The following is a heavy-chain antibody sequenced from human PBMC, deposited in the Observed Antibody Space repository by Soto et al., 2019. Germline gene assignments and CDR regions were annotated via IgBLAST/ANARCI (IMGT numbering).Heavy chain of an antibody. V-gene: IGHV3-30*18. CDR3: AKEYYVWGSYRPHAFDI. J-gene: IGHJ3*02. CDR1: GFTFSSYG. D-gene: IGHD3-16*02. CDR2: ISYDGSNK. Sequence: QVPLVESGGGVVQPGRSLRLSCAASGFTFSSYGMHWVRQAPGKGLEWVAVISYDGSNKYYADSVKGRFTISRDNSKKTLYLQMNSLRAEDTAVYYCAKEYYVWGSYRPHAFDIWGQGTMVTVSS.